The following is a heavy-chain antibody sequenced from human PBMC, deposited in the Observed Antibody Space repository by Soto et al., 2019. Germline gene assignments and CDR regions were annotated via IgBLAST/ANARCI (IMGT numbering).Heavy chain of an antibody. V-gene: IGHV4-61*01. J-gene: IGHJ6*02. CDR3: ARFNQWLVSGGYYYYHGMDV. CDR1: GGSLTSSCYS. D-gene: IGHD6-19*01. Sequence: SETLSLTCTVSGGSLTSSCYSWGWIRQPPRKGLEWIGYIYSSGSTNDNHSLKSRVTISVDTSKIQFSLKLSSVSAADTAVYYCARFNQWLVSGGYYYYHGMDVWGQGTTDTVSS. CDR2: IYSSGST.